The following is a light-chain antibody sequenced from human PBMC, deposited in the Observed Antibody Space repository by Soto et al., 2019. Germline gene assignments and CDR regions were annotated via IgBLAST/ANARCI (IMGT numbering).Light chain of an antibody. J-gene: IGLJ3*02. V-gene: IGLV1-40*01. CDR2: RNS. CDR1: GSNLGAGYD. CDR3: PSYDSSLSARV. Sequence: QSVLTQPPSVSGAPGQRVTISCTGSGSNLGAGYDVHWYQHLPETAPKLLMYRNSNRPSGVPDRFSGSKSGTSASLAITGLQAEDEDDFYCPSYDSSLSARVFGGGTKLTVL.